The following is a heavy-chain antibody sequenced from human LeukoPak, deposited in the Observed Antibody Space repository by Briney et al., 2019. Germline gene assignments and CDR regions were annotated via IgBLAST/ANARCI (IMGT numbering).Heavy chain of an antibody. CDR2: IDSTSTGI. CDR1: GFTFTNYG. Sequence: SGGSLRLSCEGSGFTFTNYGMNWVRQAPGKGLEWIATIDSTSTGIYYADSVKGRFTISRNNAKDTLYLQMGSLRAEDTAVYYCARDDFPFLSGFDPWGQGTLVTVSS. D-gene: IGHD3/OR15-3a*01. CDR3: ARDDFPFLSGFDP. J-gene: IGHJ3*01. V-gene: IGHV3-48*01.